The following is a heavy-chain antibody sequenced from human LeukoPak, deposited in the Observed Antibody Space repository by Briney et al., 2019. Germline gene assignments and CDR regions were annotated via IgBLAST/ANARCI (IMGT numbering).Heavy chain of an antibody. J-gene: IGHJ4*02. CDR2: FDPEDGET. CDR1: GYTLTELS. V-gene: IGHV1-24*01. Sequence: ASVKVSCKVSGYTLTELSMHWVRQAPGKGLEWMGGFDPEDGETIYALKFQGRVTMTEDTSTDTAYMELSSLRSEDTAVYYCATVVITTFNFDYWGQGTLVTVSS. CDR3: ATVVITTFNFDY. D-gene: IGHD3-22*01.